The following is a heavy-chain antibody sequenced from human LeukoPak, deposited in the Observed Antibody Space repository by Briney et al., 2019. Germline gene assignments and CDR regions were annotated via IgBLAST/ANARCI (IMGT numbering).Heavy chain of an antibody. CDR2: IASTGAT. CDR1: GFTFSSYG. Sequence: GRSLRLSCAASGFTFSSYGMHWVRQAPGKGLEWVSSIASTGATFYAGSVKGRFTISRENAKNSLYLQMNSLRAGDTAVYSCVRGGEIGLDYWGQGTLVTVSS. CDR3: VRGGEIGLDY. V-gene: IGHV3-13*01. J-gene: IGHJ4*02. D-gene: IGHD3-16*01.